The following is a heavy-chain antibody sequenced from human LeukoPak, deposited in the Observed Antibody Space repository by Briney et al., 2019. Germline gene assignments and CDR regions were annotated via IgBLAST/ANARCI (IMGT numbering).Heavy chain of an antibody. CDR1: GYTFTGYY. J-gene: IGHJ4*02. CDR2: INPNSGGT. Sequence: SVKVSCKASGYTFTGYYMHWVRQAPGQGLEWMGWINPNSGGTNYAQKFQGRVTMTRDTSISTAYMELSRLRSDDTAVYYCASAGIAVAGSLLWFVYWGQGTLVTVSS. D-gene: IGHD6-19*01. CDR3: ASAGIAVAGSLLWFVY. V-gene: IGHV1-2*02.